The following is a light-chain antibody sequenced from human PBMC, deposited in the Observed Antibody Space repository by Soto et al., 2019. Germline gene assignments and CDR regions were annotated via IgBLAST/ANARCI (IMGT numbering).Light chain of an antibody. CDR3: QQTYTFPWT. CDR1: QGISDY. V-gene: IGKV1-39*01. CDR2: TAS. J-gene: IGKJ1*01. Sequence: DIRMTQSPSSLSASVGDTVTITCRASQGISDYLSWFQHKPGEAPKLLIYTASSLQGGVPLRFSGAGSRTDFSLTISGLQPDDSATYYWQQTYTFPWTFGQGTRVDIK.